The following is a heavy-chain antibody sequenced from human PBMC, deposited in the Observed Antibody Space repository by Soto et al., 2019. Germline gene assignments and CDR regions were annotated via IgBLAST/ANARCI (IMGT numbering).Heavy chain of an antibody. V-gene: IGHV4-30-4*01. CDR2: IDTNGDT. CDR3: ARGTVYYCSNDKCGFFFDH. D-gene: IGHD3-10*01. Sequence: QVQLQESGSGLLKPSQTLSLDCSVSGDSLRRGFHHWSWIRQTPGKGLQLIGYIDTNGDTHYDPSLKDRLKMSIVTDESRFSLEGTSGTAADTAVYFCARGTVYYCSNDKCGFFFDHWGQGALVTVTS. J-gene: IGHJ4*02. CDR1: GDSLRRGFHH.